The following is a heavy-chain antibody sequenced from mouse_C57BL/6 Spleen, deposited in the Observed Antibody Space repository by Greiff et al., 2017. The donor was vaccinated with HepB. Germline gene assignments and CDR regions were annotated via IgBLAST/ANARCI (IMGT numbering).Heavy chain of an antibody. Sequence: EVKLQESGPGLVKPSQSLSLTCSVTGYSITSGYYWNWTRQPPGNKLEWMGYISYDGSNNYNPSFKNRISITRDTSKNQFFLKLNSVTTEDTATYYCARAPYYYDYWGQGTTLTVSS. J-gene: IGHJ2*01. V-gene: IGHV3-6*01. D-gene: IGHD1-1*01. CDR1: GYSITSGYY. CDR2: ISYDGSN. CDR3: ARAPYYYDY.